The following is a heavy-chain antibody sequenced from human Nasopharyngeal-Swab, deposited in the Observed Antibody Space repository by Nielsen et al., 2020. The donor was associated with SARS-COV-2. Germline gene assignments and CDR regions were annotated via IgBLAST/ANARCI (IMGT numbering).Heavy chain of an antibody. Sequence: SETLSLTCAVSGGSIGSGSYPWTWIRQLPGKGLEWIGDISQRGGTNYNPSLKSRVTISLDVPDNQFSLRLTSVTAADTAIYFCARDGSGRSEFDYWGQGILVTVSS. CDR2: ISQRGGT. V-gene: IGHV4-30-2*01. J-gene: IGHJ4*02. CDR3: ARDGSGRSEFDY. CDR1: GGSIGSGSYP. D-gene: IGHD6-19*01.